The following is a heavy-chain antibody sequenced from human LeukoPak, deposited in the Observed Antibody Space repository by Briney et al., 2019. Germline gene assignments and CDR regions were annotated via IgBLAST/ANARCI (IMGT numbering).Heavy chain of an antibody. J-gene: IGHJ3*02. D-gene: IGHD3-10*01. CDR2: ISGSGGST. V-gene: IGHV3-23*01. CDR1: GFTFSSYA. CDR3: ATLDGSGLTYDAFDI. Sequence: PGGSLRLSCAASGFTFSSYAMSWVRQAPGKGLEWVSAISGSGGSTYYADSVKSRFTISRDNSKNTLYLQMNSLRAEDTAVYYCATLDGSGLTYDAFDIWGQGTMVTVSS.